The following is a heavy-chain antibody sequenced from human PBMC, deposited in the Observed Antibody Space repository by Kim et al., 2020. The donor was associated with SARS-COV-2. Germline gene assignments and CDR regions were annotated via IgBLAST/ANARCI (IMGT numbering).Heavy chain of an antibody. Sequence: GGSLRLSCAASGFTFSSYSMNWVRQAPGKGLEWVSSISSSSSYIYYADSVKGRFTISRDNAKNSLYLQMNSLRAEDTAVYYCARETEVLLWFGERGNGMDVWGQGTTVTVSS. D-gene: IGHD3-10*01. V-gene: IGHV3-21*01. CDR3: ARETEVLLWFGERGNGMDV. CDR2: ISSSSSYI. J-gene: IGHJ6*02. CDR1: GFTFSSYS.